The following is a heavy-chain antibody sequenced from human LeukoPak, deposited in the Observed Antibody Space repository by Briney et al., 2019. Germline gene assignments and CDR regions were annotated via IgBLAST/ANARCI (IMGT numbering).Heavy chain of an antibody. CDR1: GGSINSGNYY. CDR3: SGENLYYYGSGSVFDY. J-gene: IGHJ4*02. D-gene: IGHD3-10*01. V-gene: IGHV4-61*02. Sequence: SETLSLTCTVSGGSINSGNYYWSWIRQPAGKGLEWIGRIYPSGSTEYSPSLKSRVTISVDTSKNQFPLRLSSVTAADTALYYCSGENLYYYGSGSVFDYWGQGALVTVSS. CDR2: IYPSGST.